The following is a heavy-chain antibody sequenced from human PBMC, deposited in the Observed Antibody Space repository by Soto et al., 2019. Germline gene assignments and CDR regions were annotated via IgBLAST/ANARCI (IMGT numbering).Heavy chain of an antibody. V-gene: IGHV1-69*06. CDR3: ATGARYCSGGSCYPDD. CDR1: GGTISTNV. J-gene: IGHJ4*02. D-gene: IGHD2-15*01. CDR2: IMPILAAP. Sequence: QVQLMQSGAEVKKPGSSVKVSCKASGGTISTNVISWVRQAPGQGLEWMGEIMPILAAPNNAQKFQGRLTITADTSTTTVYMELSSLTSEDTAVYFCATGARYCSGGSCYPDDWGQGTLVIVSS.